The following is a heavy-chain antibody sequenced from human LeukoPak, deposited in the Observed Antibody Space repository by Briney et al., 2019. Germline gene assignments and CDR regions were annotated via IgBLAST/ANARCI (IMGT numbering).Heavy chain of an antibody. Sequence: GGSLRLSCVASGFTFSNYAMSWVRQAPGKGLEWVSAITGSGTNTYFADSVKGRFTISRDNSKNTVFLQMNSLRHEDTAIYYCVIWGDYDVLTGYYVPDYWGQGTLVTVSS. CDR2: ITGSGTNT. D-gene: IGHD3-9*01. CDR1: GFTFSNYA. J-gene: IGHJ4*02. V-gene: IGHV3-23*01. CDR3: VIWGDYDVLTGYYVPDY.